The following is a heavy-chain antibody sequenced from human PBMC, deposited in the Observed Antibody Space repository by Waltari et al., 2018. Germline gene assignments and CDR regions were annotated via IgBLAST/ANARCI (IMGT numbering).Heavy chain of an antibody. V-gene: IGHV1-69*05. CDR3: ARVGGYFRGWNYMDV. CDR2: IIPIFGTA. CDR1: GGTFSRYA. Sequence: QVQLVQSGAEVKKPGSSVKVACKASGGTFSRYAISWVRRAPGQGLEWMGGIIPIFGTANYAQKFQGRVTITTDESTSTAYMELSSLRSEDTAVYYCARVGGYFRGWNYMDVWGKGTTVTVSS. J-gene: IGHJ6*03. D-gene: IGHD3-10*02.